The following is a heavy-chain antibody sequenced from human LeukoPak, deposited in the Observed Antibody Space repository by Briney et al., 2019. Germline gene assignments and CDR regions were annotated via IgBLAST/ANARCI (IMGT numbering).Heavy chain of an antibody. D-gene: IGHD2-21*01. CDR3: TKDLAFCGGDCYSGADN. CDR2: ISGRGDIT. J-gene: IGHJ4*02. V-gene: IGHV3-23*01. CDR1: GFTFSSYA. Sequence: GGSLRLSCAASGFTFSSYAMNWVRQAPGKGLEWVSAISGRGDITYDTDSVKGRFTISRDTSRSTLYLQMSSLRAEDTAVYYCTKDLAFCGGDCYSGADNWGQGALVTVSS.